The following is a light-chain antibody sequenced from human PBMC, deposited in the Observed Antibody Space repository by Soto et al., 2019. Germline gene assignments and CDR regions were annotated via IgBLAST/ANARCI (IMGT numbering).Light chain of an antibody. CDR1: QSLGTFH. V-gene: IGKV3-20*01. Sequence: EIVLTQSPGTLSLSPGERGTLSCRASQSLGTFHLAWFQQKSGQAPRLLIYGATRRATGIPDRFTGSGSGTDFTLTISRLEPEDFAVYYCQQYGSSAGTFGQGTKVDIK. CDR2: GAT. CDR3: QQYGSSAGT. J-gene: IGKJ1*01.